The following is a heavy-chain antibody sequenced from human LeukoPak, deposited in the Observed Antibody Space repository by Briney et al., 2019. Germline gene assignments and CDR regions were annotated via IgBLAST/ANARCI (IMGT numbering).Heavy chain of an antibody. Sequence: SETLSLTCTVSGGSISSSSYYWGWIRQPPGKGLEWIGSIYYSGSTYYNPSLKSRVTISVDTSKNQFSLKLSSVTAADTAVYYCARIVVVVAATHASDIWGQGTMVTVSS. CDR2: IYYSGST. CDR3: ARIVVVVAATHASDI. V-gene: IGHV4-39*01. CDR1: GGSISSSSYY. D-gene: IGHD2-15*01. J-gene: IGHJ3*02.